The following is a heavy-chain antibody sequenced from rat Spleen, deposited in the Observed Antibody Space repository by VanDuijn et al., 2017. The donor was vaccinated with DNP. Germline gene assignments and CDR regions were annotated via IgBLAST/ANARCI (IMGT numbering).Heavy chain of an antibody. V-gene: IGHV5-22*01. Sequence: EVQLVESGGGLVQPGRSMKLSCAASGFTFSDYYMAWVRQAPEKGLEWVASISYEGSSTYYGDSVKGRFTISRDNAKSTLYLQMDSLRSEDTATYYCTTAYYAAPRGFAYWGQGTLVTVSS. CDR1: GFTFSDYY. CDR3: TTAYYAAPRGFAY. D-gene: IGHD3-1*01. J-gene: IGHJ3*01. CDR2: ISYEGSST.